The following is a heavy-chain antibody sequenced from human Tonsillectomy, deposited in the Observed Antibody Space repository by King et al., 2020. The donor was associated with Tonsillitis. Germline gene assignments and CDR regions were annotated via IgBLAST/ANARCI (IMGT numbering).Heavy chain of an antibody. J-gene: IGHJ4*02. V-gene: IGHV3-23*03. D-gene: IGHD3-10*01. CDR3: AKGTEVRGVLGY. CDR1: GFTFSSYT. Sequence: VQLVESGGGLIEPGGSLRLSCAASGFTFSSYTMTWVRQAPGKGLEWVSVVYGGGSTTYYADSVKGRFTISRDNSKNTVSLKMNSLRAEDTAIYYCAKGTEVRGVLGYWGQGTLVTVSS. CDR2: VYGGGSTT.